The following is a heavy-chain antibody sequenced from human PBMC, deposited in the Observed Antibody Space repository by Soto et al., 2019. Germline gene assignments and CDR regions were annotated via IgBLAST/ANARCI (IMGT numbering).Heavy chain of an antibody. CDR1: GGSISSGGYY. D-gene: IGHD2-21*02. CDR3: ASNVVVTATPYFQH. J-gene: IGHJ1*01. V-gene: IGHV4-31*03. Sequence: QVQLQESGPGLVKPSQTLSLTCTVSGGSISSGGYYWSWIRQHPGKGLEWIVYIYYSGSTYYNPSIKSRVTLSVDTSKNQFSLKLSSVTAADTAVYYCASNVVVTATPYFQHWGQGTLVTVSS. CDR2: IYYSGST.